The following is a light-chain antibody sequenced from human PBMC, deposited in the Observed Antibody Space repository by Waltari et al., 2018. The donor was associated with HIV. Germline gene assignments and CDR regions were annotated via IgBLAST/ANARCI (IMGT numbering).Light chain of an antibody. CDR1: QSVRTY. J-gene: IGKJ1*01. CDR2: GAS. V-gene: IGKV3-15*01. CDR3: QQYDIWPPWT. Sequence: EIVMTQTPATVSVSPGDRATLSCRASQSVRTYLAWYQQKPGQGPRLLIYGASTRATGVPARFSATGSGTDFTLIISSLQPEDFAVYYCQQYDIWPPWTFGQGTKVEIK.